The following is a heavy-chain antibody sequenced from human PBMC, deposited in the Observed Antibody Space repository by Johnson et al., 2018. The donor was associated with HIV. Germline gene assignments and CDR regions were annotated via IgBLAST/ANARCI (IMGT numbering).Heavy chain of an antibody. CDR3: VRGEYYYPSSTYYYGAFDI. CDR2: ISYDGTNK. CDR1: GFTFSNYG. V-gene: IGHV3-30*03. J-gene: IGHJ3*02. D-gene: IGHD3-22*01. Sequence: QVQLVESGGGVVQPGRSLRLSCAASGFTFSNYGMHWVRQAPGKGLELVAVISYDGTNKYYAASVNGRFTITRDNSKNTLYLQMNSLRAEDSAVFYCVRGEYYYPSSTYYYGAFDIWGQGTMVTVSS.